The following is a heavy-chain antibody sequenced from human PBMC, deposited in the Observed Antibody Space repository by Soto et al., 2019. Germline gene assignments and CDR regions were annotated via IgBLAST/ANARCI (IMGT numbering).Heavy chain of an antibody. D-gene: IGHD6-19*01. V-gene: IGHV1-69*02. J-gene: IGHJ4*02. CDR2: IIPILGIA. CDR1: GGTFSRST. Sequence: QVQLVPSGAEVKKPGSSVKVSCKASGGTFSRSTIGWVRQAHGQGLEWMGRIIPILGIANSAQKFQGRVTITADKTTSTAYTELSTLRSEDTAVYYCAIAGGIAVAGPGYWGQGPLLTVSS. CDR3: AIAGGIAVAGPGY.